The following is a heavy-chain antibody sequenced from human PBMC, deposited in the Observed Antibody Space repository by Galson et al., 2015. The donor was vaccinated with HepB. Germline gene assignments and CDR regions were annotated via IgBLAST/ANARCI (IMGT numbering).Heavy chain of an antibody. Sequence: VKVSCKASGFTFTSSAVQWVRQARGQRLEWIGWIVVGSGNTNYAQKFQERVTITRDMSTSAAYMELSSLRSEDTAVYYCAADPPGGGDYVYYWGQGTLVTVSS. CDR1: GFTFTSSA. D-gene: IGHD2-21*02. CDR2: IVVGSGNT. J-gene: IGHJ4*02. V-gene: IGHV1-58*01. CDR3: AADPPGGGDYVYY.